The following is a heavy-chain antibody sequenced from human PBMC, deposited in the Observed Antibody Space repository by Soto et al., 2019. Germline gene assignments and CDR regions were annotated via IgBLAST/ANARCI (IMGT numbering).Heavy chain of an antibody. J-gene: IGHJ4*02. CDR2: ISGSGGST. CDR1: GFTFSSFA. V-gene: IGHV3-23*01. Sequence: EVQLLESGGGLVQPGGSLRLYCAASGFTFSSFAMSWVRQAPGKGLEWVSGISGSGGSTNYADSVKGRFTISRDNSKNTLYLQMNSLRAEDTAVYYCAILGLYESSGYGSWGQGTMVTVSS. D-gene: IGHD3-22*01. CDR3: AILGLYESSGYGS.